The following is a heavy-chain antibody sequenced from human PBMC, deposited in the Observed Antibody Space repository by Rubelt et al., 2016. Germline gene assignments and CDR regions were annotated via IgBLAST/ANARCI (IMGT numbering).Heavy chain of an antibody. Sequence: VQLVESGGGLVQPGRSLRLSCAASGFTFSSYAMHWVRQAPGKGLEWVAVISYDGSNKYYADSVKGRLPISRDNSKNTLYLQMNSLRAEDTAVYYCARISIAAAAPLRPNWFDPWGQGTLVTVSS. CDR3: ARISIAAAAPLRPNWFDP. D-gene: IGHD6-13*01. CDR1: GFTFSSYA. J-gene: IGHJ5*02. CDR2: ISYDGSNK. V-gene: IGHV3-30*04.